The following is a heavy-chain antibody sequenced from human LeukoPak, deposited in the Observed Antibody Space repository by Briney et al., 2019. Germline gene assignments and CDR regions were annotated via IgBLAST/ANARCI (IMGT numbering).Heavy chain of an antibody. CDR3: ASKYYDFWSGYQRCYFDY. CDR2: INHSRRT. CDR1: GGSLSGSY. V-gene: IGHV4-34*01. Sequence: WESLSLTCAVYGGSLSGSYWSWIRQPPGKGREWIGEINHSRRTTTNPSLKSRVTISGDTSKNQFSLKLSSLTAADTAVYYCASKYYDFWSGYQRCYFDYWGQGTLVTVSS. D-gene: IGHD3-3*01. J-gene: IGHJ4*02.